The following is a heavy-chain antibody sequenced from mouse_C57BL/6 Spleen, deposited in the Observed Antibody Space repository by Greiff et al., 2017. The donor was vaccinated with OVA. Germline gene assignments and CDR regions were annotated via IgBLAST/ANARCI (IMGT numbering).Heavy chain of an antibody. D-gene: IGHD2-4*01. J-gene: IGHJ4*01. CDR3: ARTFDYDYDNYAMDY. V-gene: IGHV2-2*01. CDR1: GFSLTSYG. CDR2: IWSGGST. Sequence: VQGVESGPGLVQPSQRLSITCTVSGFSLTSYGVHWVRQSPGKGLEWLGVIWSGGSTDSNAAFLSRLSISKDNSKSQVFFKMNSLQADDTAIYYCARTFDYDYDNYAMDYWGQGTSVTGSA.